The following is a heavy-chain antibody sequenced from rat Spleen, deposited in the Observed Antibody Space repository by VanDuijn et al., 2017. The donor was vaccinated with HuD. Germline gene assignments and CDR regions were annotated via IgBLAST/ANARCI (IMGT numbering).Heavy chain of an antibody. J-gene: IGHJ1*01. CDR3: TRRLLGWLSPLDF. Sequence: EVQLVESGGGLVQPGRSLKLSCVASGFTFNNYWMTWIRQAPGKGLEWVASITSAGVTTYYPDSVKGRFTISRDNAKGTLYLEMNSLTSEDTATYYCTRRLLGWLSPLDFWGPGTMVTVSS. V-gene: IGHV5-31*01. D-gene: IGHD1-12*03. CDR2: ITSAGVTT. CDR1: GFTFNNYW.